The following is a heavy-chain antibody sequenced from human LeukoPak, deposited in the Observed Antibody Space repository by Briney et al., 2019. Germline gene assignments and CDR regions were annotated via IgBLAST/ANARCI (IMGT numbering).Heavy chain of an antibody. CDR3: ARSQLAPYSSSWYAFDI. Sequence: GASVKVSCKASGGTFSSYAISWVRQAPGQGLEWMGGIIPIFGTANYAQKFQGRVTITADESTSTAYMELSSLRSEDTAVYYCARSQLAPYSSSWYAFDIRGQGTMVTVSS. CDR1: GGTFSSYA. V-gene: IGHV1-69*13. D-gene: IGHD6-13*01. J-gene: IGHJ3*02. CDR2: IIPIFGTA.